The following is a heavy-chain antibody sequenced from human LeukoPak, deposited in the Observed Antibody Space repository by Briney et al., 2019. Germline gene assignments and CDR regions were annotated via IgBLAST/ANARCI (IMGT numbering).Heavy chain of an antibody. D-gene: IGHD3-22*01. CDR3: AKDRYYYDSSGYYSPYYFDY. J-gene: IGHJ4*02. Sequence: PGGSLRLSCAASGFTFSSYGMHWVRQAPGKGLEWVAFIRYDGRNKYYADSVKGRFTISRDNSKNTLYLQMNSLRAEDTAVYYCAKDRYYYDSSGYYSPYYFDYWGQGTLVTVSS. CDR2: IRYDGRNK. CDR1: GFTFSSYG. V-gene: IGHV3-30*02.